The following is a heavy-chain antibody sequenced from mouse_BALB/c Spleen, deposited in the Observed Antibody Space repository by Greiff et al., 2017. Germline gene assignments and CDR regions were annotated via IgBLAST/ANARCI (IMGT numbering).Heavy chain of an antibody. Sequence: QVQLKESGPGLVAPSQSLSITCTVSGFSLTSYGVHWVRQPPGKGLEWLGVIWAGGSTNYNSALMSRLSISKDNSKSQVFLKMNSLQTDDTAMYYCARREGSAWFAYWGQGTLVTVSA. J-gene: IGHJ3*01. CDR1: GFSLTSYG. CDR2: IWAGGST. V-gene: IGHV2-9*02. CDR3: ARREGSAWFAY. D-gene: IGHD3-3*01.